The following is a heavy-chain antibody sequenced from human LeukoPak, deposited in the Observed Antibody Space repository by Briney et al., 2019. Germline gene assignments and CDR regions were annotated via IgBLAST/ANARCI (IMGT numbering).Heavy chain of an antibody. J-gene: IGHJ4*02. V-gene: IGHV5-51*01. Sequence: GESLKISCKGSGYTFHNYWIAWVRQMSGKGLEWMGIIYPDDSDARYSPSFQGQVSISADKSITTAYLQWSSRKASDTAMYYCARHRGYGGDYDYWGQGTLVTVSS. CDR2: IYPDDSDA. D-gene: IGHD2-21*01. CDR3: ARHRGYGGDYDY. CDR1: GYTFHNYW.